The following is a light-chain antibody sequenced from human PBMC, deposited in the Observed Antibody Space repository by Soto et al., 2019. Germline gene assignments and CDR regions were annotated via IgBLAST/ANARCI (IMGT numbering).Light chain of an antibody. CDR3: QQYGSSRIT. CDR2: GAS. CDR1: QSISSW. Sequence: DIQMTQSPSTLSASVGDRVTITCRASQSISSWLAWYQQKPGKAPKLLIYGASSRATGIPDRFSGSGSGTDFTLTISRLEPEDFAVYYCQQYGSSRITFGQGTRLEIK. V-gene: IGKV1-5*01. J-gene: IGKJ5*01.